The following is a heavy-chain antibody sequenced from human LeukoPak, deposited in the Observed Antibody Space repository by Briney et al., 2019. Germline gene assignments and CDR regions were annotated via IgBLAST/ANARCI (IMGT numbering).Heavy chain of an antibody. J-gene: IGHJ4*02. Sequence: LSLTCTVSGGSISSTTYYWGWIRQAPGKGLEWVSYISSSSSYTNYADSVKGRFTISRDDAKNSLFLQMSSLGTDDTAVYYCARAVGSGPGGHFDYWGQGTLVTVSS. V-gene: IGHV3-11*05. D-gene: IGHD6-19*01. CDR2: ISSSSSYT. CDR1: GGSISSTTYY. CDR3: ARAVGSGPGGHFDY.